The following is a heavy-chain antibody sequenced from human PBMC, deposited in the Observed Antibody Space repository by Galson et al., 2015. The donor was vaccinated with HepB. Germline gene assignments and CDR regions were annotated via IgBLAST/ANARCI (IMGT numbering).Heavy chain of an antibody. CDR2: ISSRSSYI. CDR1: EFTFSTYS. Sequence: SLRLSCAASEFTFSTYSMNWVRQAPGKGLEWVLSISSRSSYIYYADSVKGRFTISRDNAKKSLFLQMNSLRADDTAVYYCVRDSSLFDVWGHGTMVTVSS. V-gene: IGHV3-21*01. CDR3: VRDSSLFDV. D-gene: IGHD2-2*01. J-gene: IGHJ3*01.